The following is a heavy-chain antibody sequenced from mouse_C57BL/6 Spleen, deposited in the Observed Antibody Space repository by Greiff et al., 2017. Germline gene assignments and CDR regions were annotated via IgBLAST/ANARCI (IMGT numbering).Heavy chain of an antibody. D-gene: IGHD1-1*01. CDR1: GYTFTSYW. V-gene: IGHV1-64*01. Sequence: QVQLQQPGAELVKPGASVKLSCKASGYTFTSYWMHWVKQRPGQGLEWIGMIHPNSGSTNYNEKFKSKATLTVDESSSTAYMQLSSLTSEDSAVYYCARTYYYGSNYVPFAYWGQGTLVTVSA. CDR2: IHPNSGST. CDR3: ARTYYYGSNYVPFAY. J-gene: IGHJ3*01.